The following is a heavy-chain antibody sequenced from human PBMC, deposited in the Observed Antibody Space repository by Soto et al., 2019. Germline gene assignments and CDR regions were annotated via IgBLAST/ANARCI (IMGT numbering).Heavy chain of an antibody. CDR2: ISYSGST. V-gene: IGHV4-59*01. J-gene: IGHJ6*04. CDR3: GREVSNINYYNSGRDV. CDR1: GGSISSYY. D-gene: IGHD1-20*01. Sequence: SETLSLTCTVSGGSISSYYWSWIRQPPGKGLEWIGYISYSGSTNYSPSLKSRLTISVDTSKNQFSLKLSSVTAADTAVYYCGREVSNINYYNSGRDVGAKGPT.